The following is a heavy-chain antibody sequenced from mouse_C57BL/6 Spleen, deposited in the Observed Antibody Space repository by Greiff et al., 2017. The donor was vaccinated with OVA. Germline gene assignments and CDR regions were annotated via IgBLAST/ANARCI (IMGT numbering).Heavy chain of an antibody. Sequence: EVQLQQSVADFVRPGASLKLSCTASGFNFKNTYMHWVKQSPEQGLEWIGRIDPANGNTKYAPKFQGKVTITADTTSNTVYLQLSSLTSEDTAIYYCASLYYYGSNYAMDYWGQGTSVTVSS. J-gene: IGHJ4*01. CDR3: ASLYYYGSNYAMDY. CDR2: IDPANGNT. CDR1: GFNFKNTY. V-gene: IGHV14-3*01. D-gene: IGHD1-1*01.